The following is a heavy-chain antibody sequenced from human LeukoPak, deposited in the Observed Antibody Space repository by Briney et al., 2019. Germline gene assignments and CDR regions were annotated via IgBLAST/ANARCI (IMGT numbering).Heavy chain of an antibody. V-gene: IGHV3-30*04. Sequence: GGSLRLSCVVSELNFKTHAMHWVRQAPGKGLEWVAGLSVDASGRNYADSVKGRFTISRDNSKNTLYLQMHSLSPEDTAVYFCARDLQEISSFYFDYWGQGSLVTVSS. CDR3: ARDLQEISSFYFDY. CDR1: ELNFKTHA. D-gene: IGHD3-16*02. J-gene: IGHJ4*02. CDR2: LSVDASGR.